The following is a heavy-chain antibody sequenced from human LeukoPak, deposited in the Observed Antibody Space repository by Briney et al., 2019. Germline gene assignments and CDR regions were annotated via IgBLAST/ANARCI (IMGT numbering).Heavy chain of an antibody. D-gene: IGHD3-9*01. CDR1: GFTVSSNY. Sequence: GGSLRLSCAASGFTVSSNYMGWVRQAPGKGLEWVSVLYGDGSTYYPDSVKGRFTISRDNSQNTLYLQLDSLRAEDTAVYYCAKDPPLRYFDWLLGDAFDTWGQGTMVTVSS. V-gene: IGHV3-66*02. J-gene: IGHJ3*02. CDR3: AKDPPLRYFDWLLGDAFDT. CDR2: LYGDGST.